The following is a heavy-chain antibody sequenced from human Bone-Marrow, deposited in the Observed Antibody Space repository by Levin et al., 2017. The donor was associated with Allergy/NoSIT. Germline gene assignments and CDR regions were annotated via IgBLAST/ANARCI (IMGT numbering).Heavy chain of an antibody. CDR2: MYHSGST. J-gene: IGHJ4*02. CDR3: ARGLGYCSGSSCYWRDRGLGY. D-gene: IGHD2-15*01. CDR1: GYSISSGYY. Sequence: SSETLSLTCSVSGYSISSGYYWGWIRQPPGKGLEWIGSMYHSGSTYYNSSLKSRVTISVDTSKNQFSLKLSSVTAADTAVYYCARGLGYCSGSSCYWRDRGLGYWGQGTLVTVSS. V-gene: IGHV4-38-2*02.